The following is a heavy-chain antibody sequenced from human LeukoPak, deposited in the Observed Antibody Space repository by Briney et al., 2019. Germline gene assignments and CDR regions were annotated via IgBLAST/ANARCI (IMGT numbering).Heavy chain of an antibody. CDR1: GGTFSSYA. V-gene: IGHV1-18*01. CDR2: ITTNNGHT. Sequence: ASVNVSCKASGGTFSSYAISWVRQAPGQGLEWLGWITTNNGHTKYAQNLQGRVTLTTDTSTSTAYMELTSLRFDDTAVYYCARGKDYFDYWGQGTLVTVSS. CDR3: ARGKDYFDY. J-gene: IGHJ4*02.